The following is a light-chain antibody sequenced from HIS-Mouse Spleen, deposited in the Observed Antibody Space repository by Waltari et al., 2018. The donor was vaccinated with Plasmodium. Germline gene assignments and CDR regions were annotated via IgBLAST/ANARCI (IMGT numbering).Light chain of an antibody. J-gene: IGKJ2*01. Sequence: EMVLTQSPGTLSLSPGGRATLACRASQSVSSSYLAWYQQTPGQAPRLLIYGASSRATGIPDRFSGSGSGTDFTLTISRLEPEDFAVYYCQQYGSSPYTFGQGTKLEIK. CDR3: QQYGSSPYT. V-gene: IGKV3-20*01. CDR2: GAS. CDR1: QSVSSSY.